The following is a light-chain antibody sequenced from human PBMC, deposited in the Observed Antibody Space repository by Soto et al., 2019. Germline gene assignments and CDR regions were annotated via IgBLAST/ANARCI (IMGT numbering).Light chain of an antibody. CDR1: QSVSSSY. J-gene: IGKJ2*01. Sequence: EILLTQSPGTLSLSPGERATLSCRASQSVSSSYLAWYQQKPGQAPRLLIYEASTRASGVPDRFSGSGYGRAFTLTISSLQPEDFAVYYCQRYNDWPYIFGQGTKVDIK. CDR3: QRYNDWPYI. V-gene: IGKV3D-20*02. CDR2: EAS.